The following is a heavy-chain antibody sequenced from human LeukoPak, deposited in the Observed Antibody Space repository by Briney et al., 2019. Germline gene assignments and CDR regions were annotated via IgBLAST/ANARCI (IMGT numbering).Heavy chain of an antibody. D-gene: IGHD3-10*01. J-gene: IGHJ4*02. CDR3: AYLFGVSNFGVY. V-gene: IGHV1-2*02. Sequence: GASVKVSCKVSGYTFSHYYMHWVRRAPGQGLEWMGWINLYTGDTNYAQNFLGRVTMTGDTSISTAYMELRSLISDDTAVYFCAYLFGVSNFGVYWGQGALVTVSS. CDR1: GYTFSHYY. CDR2: INLYTGDT.